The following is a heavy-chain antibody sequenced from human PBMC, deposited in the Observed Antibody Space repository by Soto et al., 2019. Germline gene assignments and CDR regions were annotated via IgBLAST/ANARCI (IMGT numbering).Heavy chain of an antibody. V-gene: IGHV3-9*01. Sequence: EVQLVESGGGLVQPGRSLRLSCAASGFTFDDYGMHWVRQAPGKGLEWVSGISWNGGTTDYADSVKGRFTISRDNTKNSVYLQMNSLRVDDTALYYCAKISGGSYFDIWGQGTMVSVSS. CDR1: GFTFDDYG. D-gene: IGHD1-26*01. CDR3: AKISGGSYFDI. CDR2: ISWNGGTT. J-gene: IGHJ3*02.